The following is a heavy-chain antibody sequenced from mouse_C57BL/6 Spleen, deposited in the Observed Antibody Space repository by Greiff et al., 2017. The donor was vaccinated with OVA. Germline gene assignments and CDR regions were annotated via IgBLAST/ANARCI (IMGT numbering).Heavy chain of an antibody. J-gene: IGHJ1*03. Sequence: VQLKESEGGLVQPGSSMKLSCTASGFTFSDYYMAWVRQVPEKGLEWVANINYDGSSTYYLDSLKSRFIISRDNAKNILYLQMSSLKSEDTATYYCARDQDYYGSSYWYFDVWGTGTTVTVSS. D-gene: IGHD1-1*01. CDR3: ARDQDYYGSSYWYFDV. V-gene: IGHV5-16*01. CDR1: GFTFSDYY. CDR2: INYDGSST.